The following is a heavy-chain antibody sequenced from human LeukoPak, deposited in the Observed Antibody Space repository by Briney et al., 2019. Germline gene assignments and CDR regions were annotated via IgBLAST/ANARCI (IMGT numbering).Heavy chain of an antibody. CDR1: GFTFGDYA. CDR2: IYYSGST. CDR3: ARGGRFWNNWFDP. Sequence: GSLRLSCTASGFTFGDYAMSWFRQPPGKGLEWIGYIYYSGSTNYNPSLKSRVTISVDTSKNQFSLKLSSVTAADTAVYYCARGGRFWNNWFDPWGQGTLVTVSS. D-gene: IGHD3-3*01. J-gene: IGHJ5*02. V-gene: IGHV4-59*01.